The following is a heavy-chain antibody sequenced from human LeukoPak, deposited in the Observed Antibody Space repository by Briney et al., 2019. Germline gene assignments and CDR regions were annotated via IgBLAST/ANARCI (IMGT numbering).Heavy chain of an antibody. CDR1: GYTFTSYD. Sequence: ASVKVSCKASGYTFTSYDIHWVRQATGQGLEWMGWMNPNSGNTGYAQKFQGRVTMTRNTSISTAYMELSSLRSEDTAVYYCARATRRGVTTTLGYWGQGTLVTVSS. D-gene: IGHD4-17*01. CDR2: MNPNSGNT. J-gene: IGHJ4*02. CDR3: ARATRRGVTTTLGY. V-gene: IGHV1-8*01.